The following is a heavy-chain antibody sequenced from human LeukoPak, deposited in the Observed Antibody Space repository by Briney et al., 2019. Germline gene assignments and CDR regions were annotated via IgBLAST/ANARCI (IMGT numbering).Heavy chain of an antibody. Sequence: GGSLRLSCAASGFTFSSYAMRWVRQAPGKGLEWVSAISGSGGSTYYADSVKGRFTISRDNSKNTLYLQMNNLRAEDTAVYYCPKEPRIAAAGREVWRQGTLVTVSS. CDR3: PKEPRIAAAGREV. J-gene: IGHJ4*02. D-gene: IGHD6-13*01. V-gene: IGHV3-23*01. CDR1: GFTFSSYA. CDR2: ISGSGGST.